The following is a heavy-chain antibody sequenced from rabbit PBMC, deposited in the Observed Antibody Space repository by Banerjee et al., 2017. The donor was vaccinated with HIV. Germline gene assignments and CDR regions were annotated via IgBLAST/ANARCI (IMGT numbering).Heavy chain of an antibody. D-gene: IGHD2-1*01. Sequence: QEQLVESGGGLVKPEGSLTLTCKASGFSFGDRDVMCWVRQAPGKGLEWIACIYAGSSGSTYYASWAKGRFTISKTSSTTVTLQMTSLTAADTATYFCARGGLFGLDDLRGPGTLVTVS. V-gene: IGHV1S45*01. CDR2: IYAGSSGST. CDR3: ARGGLFGLDDL. J-gene: IGHJ6*01. CDR1: GFSFGDRDV.